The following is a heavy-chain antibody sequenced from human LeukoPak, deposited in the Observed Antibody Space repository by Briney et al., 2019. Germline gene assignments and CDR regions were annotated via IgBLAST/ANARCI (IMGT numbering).Heavy chain of an antibody. J-gene: IGHJ4*02. CDR2: IYPGDSDT. D-gene: IGHD3-22*01. V-gene: IGHV5-51*01. Sequence: GESLKISCKGSGYRFSTYWIGWVRQMPGKGLEWMGIIYPGDSDTRYSPSFQGQVTISAEKSITTAYLQWSNLKASDTAMYYCARHPPPSHFDSSGYYFPFDYWGQGTLVTVSS. CDR3: ARHPPPSHFDSSGYYFPFDY. CDR1: GYRFSTYW.